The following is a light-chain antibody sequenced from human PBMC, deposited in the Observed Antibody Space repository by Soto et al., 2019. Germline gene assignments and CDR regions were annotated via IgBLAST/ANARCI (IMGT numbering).Light chain of an antibody. Sequence: EIVLTQSPGTLSLSPGERATLSCRASQSFSSSYLAWYQQKPGQAPRLLIYAASSRATGIPDRLSGSVSGTDFTLTITRLEPEDFAVYYCKHYVDSPWGFGQGTKVEIK. CDR2: AAS. V-gene: IGKV3-20*01. CDR3: KHYVDSPWG. CDR1: QSFSSSY. J-gene: IGKJ1*01.